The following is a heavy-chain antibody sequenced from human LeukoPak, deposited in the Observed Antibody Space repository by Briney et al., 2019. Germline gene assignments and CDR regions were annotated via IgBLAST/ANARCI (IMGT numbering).Heavy chain of an antibody. V-gene: IGHV4-59*01. CDR3: ARVPPSGGYADGFDF. D-gene: IGHD5-12*01. CDR1: GGSISGYY. CDR2: IYYSGSA. Sequence: SQTLSLTCTVSGGSISGYYWSWIRQPPGKGLEWSGYIYYSGSANYNPSLKSRVTISVDTSKNKFSLKLSSVTAADTAVYYCARVPPSGGYADGFDFWGQGTLVTVSS. J-gene: IGHJ4*02.